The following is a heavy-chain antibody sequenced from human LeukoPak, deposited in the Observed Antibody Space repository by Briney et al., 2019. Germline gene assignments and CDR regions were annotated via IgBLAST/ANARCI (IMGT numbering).Heavy chain of an antibody. CDR3: AKVPRYCSGGSCYAGYFEY. CDR2: ISHDGSNK. J-gene: IGHJ4*02. D-gene: IGHD2-15*01. CDR1: GFTFSSYG. Sequence: GGSLRLSCAASGFTFSSYGMHWVRQAPGKGLEWVAVISHDGSNKYYADSVKGRFTISRDNSKNTLYLQMNSLRAEDTAVYYCAKVPRYCSGGSCYAGYFEYWGQGTLVTVSS. V-gene: IGHV3-30*18.